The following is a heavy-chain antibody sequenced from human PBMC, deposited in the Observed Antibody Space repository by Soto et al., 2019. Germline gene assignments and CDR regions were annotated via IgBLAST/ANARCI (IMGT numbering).Heavy chain of an antibody. J-gene: IGHJ4*02. Sequence: QITLKESGPTLVNPTQTLTLTCTFSGFSLSTTHMGVGWIRQPPGKALERLTHIYCDDDKRYTPSLNSRLTITKDTPKIHVVLTMSNRDPVDTATFYCIHIFNSNSRSYRYFVYWGQGTLVTVSS. CDR1: GFSLSTTHMG. D-gene: IGHD3-16*02. CDR3: IHIFNSNSRSYRYFVY. CDR2: IYCDDDK. V-gene: IGHV2-5*02.